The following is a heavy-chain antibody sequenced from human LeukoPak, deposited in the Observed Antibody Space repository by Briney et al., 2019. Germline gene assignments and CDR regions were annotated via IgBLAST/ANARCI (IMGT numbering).Heavy chain of an antibody. D-gene: IGHD3-10*01. Sequence: GGSLRLSCAASGFTFSSHGMHWVRQAPGKGLEWVAVIWYDGSNKYYADSVKGRFTISRDDSKNTLYLQMNSLRVEDTAVYYCARAVRGVGSDYWGQGTPVTVSS. CDR2: IWYDGSNK. CDR3: ARAVRGVGSDY. CDR1: GFTFSSHG. V-gene: IGHV3-33*01. J-gene: IGHJ4*02.